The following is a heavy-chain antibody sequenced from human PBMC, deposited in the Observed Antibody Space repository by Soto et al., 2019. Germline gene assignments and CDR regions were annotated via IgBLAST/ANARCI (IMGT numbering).Heavy chain of an antibody. V-gene: IGHV4-39*01. CDR2: IYYSGST. CDR1: GGSISSSSYY. Sequence: SETLSLTCTVSGGSISSSSYYWGWIRQPPGKGLEWIGSIYYSGSTYYNPSLKGRVTISVDTSKNQFSLKLSSVTAADTAVYYCARLLMSDYGDYVWGYWGQGTLVTVSS. J-gene: IGHJ4*02. D-gene: IGHD4-17*01. CDR3: ARLLMSDYGDYVWGY.